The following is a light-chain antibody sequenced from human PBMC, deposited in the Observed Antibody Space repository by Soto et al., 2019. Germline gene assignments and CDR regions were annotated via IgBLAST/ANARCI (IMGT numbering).Light chain of an antibody. CDR1: QSVSSSY. J-gene: IGKJ5*01. Sequence: EIVLTQSPVTLSVSPGERVTLSCRASQSVSSSYLAWYQQKPGQAPRLLIYDASNRATGIPARFSGSGSGTDFTLTISSLEPDDFAVYYCQQRADWPITFGQGTRLEIK. CDR2: DAS. CDR3: QQRADWPIT. V-gene: IGKV3-11*01.